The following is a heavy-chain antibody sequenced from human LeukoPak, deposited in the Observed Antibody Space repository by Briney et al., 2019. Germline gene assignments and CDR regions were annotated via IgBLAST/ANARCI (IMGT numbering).Heavy chain of an antibody. Sequence: GGSLRLSCAASGFTFDDYTMHWVRQAPGKGLEWVSLISWDGGSTYYANSVKGRFTISRDNSKNSLYLQMNSLRTEDTALYYCAKDIYDPVEQHHKHAFDIWGQGTMVTVSS. CDR2: ISWDGGST. CDR1: GFTFDDYT. D-gene: IGHD6-13*01. J-gene: IGHJ3*02. V-gene: IGHV3-43*01. CDR3: AKDIYDPVEQHHKHAFDI.